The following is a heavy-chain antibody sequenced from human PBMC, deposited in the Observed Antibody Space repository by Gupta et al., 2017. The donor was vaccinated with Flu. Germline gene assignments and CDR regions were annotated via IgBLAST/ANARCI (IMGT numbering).Heavy chain of an antibody. CDR2: VYYSGHI. CDR3: ARSYHYGSNLGYFDY. V-gene: IGHV4-61*01. CDR1: GGSVSNNNYY. J-gene: IGHJ4*02. Sequence: QVQLQESGPGLVKPSETLSLTCTVSGGSVSNNNYYWSWIRQPPGKGLELIGYVYYSGHINYNPSLKSRVTISVDTSKNQSSLKVSSVTAADTAVDYCARSYHYGSNLGYFDYWGQGTLVTVSS. D-gene: IGHD4-23*01.